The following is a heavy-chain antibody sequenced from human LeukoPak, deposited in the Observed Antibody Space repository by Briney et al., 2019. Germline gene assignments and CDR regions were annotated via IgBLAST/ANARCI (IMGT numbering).Heavy chain of an antibody. V-gene: IGHV3-30*02. CDR2: IRYDGSNK. CDR3: AKDRVRTNHNCFDP. D-gene: IGHD3-10*01. CDR1: GFTFSSYG. Sequence: GGSLRLSCAASGFTFSSYGMHWVRQAPGKGLEWVAFIRYDGSNKYYADSVKGRFTISRDNSKNTLYLQMNSLRAEDTALYYCAKDRVRTNHNCFDPWGQGTLVTVSS. J-gene: IGHJ5*02.